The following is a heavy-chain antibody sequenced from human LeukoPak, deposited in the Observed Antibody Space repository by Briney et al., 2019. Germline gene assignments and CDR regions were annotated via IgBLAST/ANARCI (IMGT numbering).Heavy chain of an antibody. J-gene: IGHJ6*02. CDR1: GLNLDAYA. V-gene: IGHV3-43*02. CDR3: AKDTPLFYHYYGIDV. CDR2: ISGDGTIT. Sequence: GGSPRLSCAASGLNLDAYAMHWVRQAPGKGLEWVSLISGDGTITYYADSVKGRVTISRNHRKTSLFLEMNSLRREDTALYYCAKDTPLFYHYYGIDVWGQGTTVTVSS.